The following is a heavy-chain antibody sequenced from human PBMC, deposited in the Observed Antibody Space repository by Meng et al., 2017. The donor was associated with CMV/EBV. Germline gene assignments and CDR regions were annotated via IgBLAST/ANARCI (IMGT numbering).Heavy chain of an antibody. CDR1: GFTVSSNY. Sequence: GESLKISCAASGFTVSSNYVNWVRQAPGKGLEWVSVIYSGGSTYYADSVKGRFTISRDNSKNTVYLQMNSLRAEDTAVFYCARDPHYDFWVEGSNGMDVWGQGTTVTVLL. CDR3: ARDPHYDFWVEGSNGMDV. CDR2: IYSGGST. J-gene: IGHJ6*02. V-gene: IGHV3-53*01. D-gene: IGHD3-3*01.